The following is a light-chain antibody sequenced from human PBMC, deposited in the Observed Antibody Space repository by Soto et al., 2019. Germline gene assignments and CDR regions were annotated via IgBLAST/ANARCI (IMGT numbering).Light chain of an antibody. V-gene: IGKV1-13*02. Sequence: ANQVTQSPSSLSASVGDTVTITCRASQGISNAFAWYQQKPGKVPRLLIYDVFNLQSGVPSRFSGSGSGTDFTLTISRLQPEDFATYYCQQLETYPLTFGQGTRLEVK. J-gene: IGKJ5*01. CDR2: DVF. CDR3: QQLETYPLT. CDR1: QGISNA.